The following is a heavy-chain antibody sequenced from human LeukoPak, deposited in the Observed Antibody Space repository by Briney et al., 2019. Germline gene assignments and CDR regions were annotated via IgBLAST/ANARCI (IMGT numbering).Heavy chain of an antibody. CDR3: ARAKSRGYCSSTSCPFYYYYYYYMDV. D-gene: IGHD2-2*01. J-gene: IGHJ6*03. V-gene: IGHV3-7*01. CDR2: INQDGSEK. CDR1: GFTFSSFW. Sequence: GGSLRLSCAASGFTFSSFWMNWVRQAPGKGLEWVANINQDGSEKFYVDSVKGRFTISRDNAKNSLYLQMSSLRAEDTAVYYCARAKSRGYCSSTSCPFYYYYYYYMDVWGKGTTVTVSS.